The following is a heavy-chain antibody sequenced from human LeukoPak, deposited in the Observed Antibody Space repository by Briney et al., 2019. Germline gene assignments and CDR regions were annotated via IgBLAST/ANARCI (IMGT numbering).Heavy chain of an antibody. V-gene: IGHV3-23*01. D-gene: IGHD6-13*01. Sequence: PGGSLRLSCAASGFTFSSYAMSWVRQAPGKGLEWVSAISDSGGSTYYADSVKGRFTISRDNSKNTLYLQMNSLRAEDTAVYYCAKKTSSLYYYYGMDVWGQGTTVTVSS. J-gene: IGHJ6*02. CDR2: ISDSGGST. CDR3: AKKTSSLYYYYGMDV. CDR1: GFTFSSYA.